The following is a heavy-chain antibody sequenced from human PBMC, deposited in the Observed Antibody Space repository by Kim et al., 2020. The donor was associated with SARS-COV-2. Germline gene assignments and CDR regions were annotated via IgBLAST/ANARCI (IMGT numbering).Heavy chain of an antibody. D-gene: IGHD3-9*01. CDR2: IYYSGST. Sequence: SETLSLTCTVSGGSISSSSYYWGWIRQPPGKGLEWIGSIYYSGSTYYNPSLKSRVTMSVDTSKNQFSLKLSSVTAADTAVYYCATLRYFDWLLPDSYYFDYWGQGTLVTVSS. J-gene: IGHJ4*02. V-gene: IGHV4-39*01. CDR3: ATLRYFDWLLPDSYYFDY. CDR1: GGSISSSSYY.